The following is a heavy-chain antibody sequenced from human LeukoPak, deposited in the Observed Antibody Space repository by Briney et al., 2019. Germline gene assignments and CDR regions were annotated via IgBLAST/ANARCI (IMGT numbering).Heavy chain of an antibody. V-gene: IGHV4-34*12. D-gene: IGHD4-23*01. CDR3: ATAVVTPYRDAFDI. CDR1: GGSFSGYY. J-gene: IGHJ3*02. CDR2: IFHSGST. Sequence: SETLSLTCAVYGGSFSGYYWSWIRQPPGKGLEWIGEIFHSGSTNYNPSLKSRVTISVDKTKNQFSLKLSSVTAADTAVYYCATAVVTPYRDAFDIWGQGTMVTVSS.